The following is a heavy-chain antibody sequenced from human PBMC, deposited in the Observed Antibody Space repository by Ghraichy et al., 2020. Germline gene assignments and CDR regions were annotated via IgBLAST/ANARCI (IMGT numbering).Heavy chain of an antibody. D-gene: IGHD6-13*01. CDR1: GGSFSGYY. J-gene: IGHJ4*02. CDR3: ARSRITAPGPLHY. CDR2: INHSGST. Sequence: SETLSLTCAVYGGSFSGYYWTWIRQPPGKGLEWIGEINHSGSTNYNPSLKSRVTMSVDTSKNQFSLKLSSVTAADTAVYYCARSRITAPGPLHYWGQGTLVTVSS. V-gene: IGHV4-34*01.